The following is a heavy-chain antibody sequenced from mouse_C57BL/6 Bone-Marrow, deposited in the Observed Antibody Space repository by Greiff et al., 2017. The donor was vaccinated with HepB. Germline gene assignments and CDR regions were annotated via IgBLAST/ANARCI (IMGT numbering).Heavy chain of an antibody. Sequence: QVQLQQPGAELVKPGASVKLSCKASGYTFTSYWMQWVKQRPGQGLEWIGEIDPSDSYTNYNQKFKGKATLTVDTSSSTAYMQLSSLTSEDSAVYYCARGAYGSSPYWYFDVWGTGTTVTVSS. V-gene: IGHV1-50*01. CDR2: IDPSDSYT. J-gene: IGHJ1*03. CDR1: GYTFTSYW. D-gene: IGHD1-1*01. CDR3: ARGAYGSSPYWYFDV.